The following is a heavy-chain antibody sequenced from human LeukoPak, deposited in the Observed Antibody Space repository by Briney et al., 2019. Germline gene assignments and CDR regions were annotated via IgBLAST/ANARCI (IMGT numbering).Heavy chain of an antibody. D-gene: IGHD1-26*01. CDR1: GFTVSNNY. CDR3: ARGLVVGGTGVWAFDI. CDR2: IYKVGNT. J-gene: IGHJ3*02. Sequence: GGSLRLSCAASGFTVSNNYMSWVRQAPGYGLEWVSVIYKVGNTFYADFVKGRFTISKDNSKNTLYLQMNSLRAEDTALYYCARGLVVGGTGVWAFDIWGQGTMVTVSS. V-gene: IGHV3-66*01.